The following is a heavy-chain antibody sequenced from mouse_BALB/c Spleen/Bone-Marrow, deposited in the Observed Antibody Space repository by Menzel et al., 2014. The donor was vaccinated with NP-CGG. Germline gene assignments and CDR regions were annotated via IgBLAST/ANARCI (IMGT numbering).Heavy chain of an antibody. V-gene: IGHV1S81*02. CDR3: TRSNYGYWYFDV. D-gene: IGHD1-1*01. CDR1: GYTFTSYY. Sequence: QVQLKQSGAELVKPGASVKLSCKASGYTFTSYYMYWVRHRPGQGLEWIGEINPINGGTNFSEKFKSRATLTVDKSSSTAFTQLSTLTSEDSAVYYCTRSNYGYWYFDVWGAGTTVTVSS. J-gene: IGHJ1*01. CDR2: INPINGGT.